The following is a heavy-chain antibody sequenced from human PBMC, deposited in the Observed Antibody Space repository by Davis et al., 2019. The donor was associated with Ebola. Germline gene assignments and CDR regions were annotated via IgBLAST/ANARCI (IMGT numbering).Heavy chain of an antibody. D-gene: IGHD6-6*01. CDR1: GFTFSSYG. Sequence: PGGSLRLSCAASGFTFSSYGMHWVRKAPGKGLEWVAFIRYDGSNKYYADSVKGRFTISRDNSKNTLYLQMNSLRAEDTAVYYCAKTPSGSSSMVYFDYWGQGTLVTVSS. V-gene: IGHV3-30*02. CDR2: IRYDGSNK. CDR3: AKTPSGSSSMVYFDY. J-gene: IGHJ4*02.